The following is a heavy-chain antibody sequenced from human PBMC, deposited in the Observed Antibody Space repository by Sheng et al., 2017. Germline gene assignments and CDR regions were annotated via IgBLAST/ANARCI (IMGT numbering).Heavy chain of an antibody. CDR1: GFILSSYE. J-gene: IGHJ4*02. CDR3: ARDRLQSGNSGALDC. Sequence: EVQLVESGGGLVQPGGSLRLSCAASGFILSSYEVNWVRQAPGKGLEWISYIGSSDNTKYYGDSVKGRFTVSRDNAKNSLFLQMNSLRAEDTAIYYCARDRLQSGNSGALDCWGQGTLVTVSS. D-gene: IGHD5-12*01. CDR2: IGSSDNTK. V-gene: IGHV3-48*03.